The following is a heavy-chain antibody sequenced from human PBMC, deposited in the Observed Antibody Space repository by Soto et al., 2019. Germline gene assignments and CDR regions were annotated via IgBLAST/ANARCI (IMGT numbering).Heavy chain of an antibody. CDR3: ASPYSSGWYGWFDP. CDR1: GGTFSSYA. J-gene: IGHJ5*02. D-gene: IGHD6-19*01. CDR2: IIPIFGTA. Sequence: QVQLVQSGAEVKKPGSSVKVSCKASGGTFSSYAISWVRQAPGQGLEWMGGIIPIFGTANYAQKFQGRVTSTADESTSTAYMGLSSLRSEDTAVYYCASPYSSGWYGWFDPWGQGTLVTVSS. V-gene: IGHV1-69*12.